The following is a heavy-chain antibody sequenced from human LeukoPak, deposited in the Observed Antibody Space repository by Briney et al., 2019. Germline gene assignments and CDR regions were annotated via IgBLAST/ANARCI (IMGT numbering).Heavy chain of an antibody. CDR3: ARDATTANQDYYYGMDV. CDR2: MNPNSGNT. J-gene: IGHJ6*02. D-gene: IGHD4-11*01. CDR1: GFTFTSHD. V-gene: IGHV1-8*01. Sequence: ASVKVSCKASGFTFTSHDYNWVRQATGQGLEWMGWMNPNSGNTGYAQEFQGRVTMTRDTSISTAYMELSSLRSEDTAVYYCARDATTANQDYYYGMDVWGQGTTVTVSS.